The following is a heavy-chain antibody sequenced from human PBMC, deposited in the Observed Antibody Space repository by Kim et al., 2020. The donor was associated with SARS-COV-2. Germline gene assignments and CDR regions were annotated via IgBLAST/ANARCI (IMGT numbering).Heavy chain of an antibody. J-gene: IGHJ4*02. CDR1: GYSLTELL. D-gene: IGHD3-10*01. CDR2: FDPADGET. Sequence: ASVKVSCKVSGYSLTELLMHWVRQAPGKGLEWMGGFDPADGETIDAQQFQGRVTMTEDTSTDTVYMELSRLTSEDTAEYYCATGSRGFGEVLALDRRGQG. CDR3: ATGSRGFGEVLALDR. V-gene: IGHV1-24*01.